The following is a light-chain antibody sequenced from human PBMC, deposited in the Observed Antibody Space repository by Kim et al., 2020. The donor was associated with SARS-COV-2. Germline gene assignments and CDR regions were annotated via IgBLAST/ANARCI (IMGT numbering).Light chain of an antibody. Sequence: QSVTISCTGTSSDVGGNNYDSWYQQHPGKAPKLMIYEVSKRPSGVPDRFSGSRSGNTASLTVSGLQAEDEADYYCSSYAGSNNFEVFGTGTKVTVL. CDR2: EVS. V-gene: IGLV2-8*01. CDR1: SSDVGGNNY. CDR3: SSYAGSNNFEV. J-gene: IGLJ1*01.